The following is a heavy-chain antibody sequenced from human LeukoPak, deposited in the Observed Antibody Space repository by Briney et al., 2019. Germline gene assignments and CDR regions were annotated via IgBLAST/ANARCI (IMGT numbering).Heavy chain of an antibody. CDR3: TIRGGDYYYYYMDV. J-gene: IGHJ6*03. V-gene: IGHV3-73*01. CDR1: GFTFSGSA. CDR2: IRSKANSYAT. Sequence: GESLKLSCAASGFTFSGSAMHWVRQASGKGLEWVGRIRSKANSYATAYAASVKGRFTISRDDSKNTAYLQMNSLKTEDTAVYYCTIRGGDYYYYYMDVWGKGTPVTVSS. D-gene: IGHD2-21*01.